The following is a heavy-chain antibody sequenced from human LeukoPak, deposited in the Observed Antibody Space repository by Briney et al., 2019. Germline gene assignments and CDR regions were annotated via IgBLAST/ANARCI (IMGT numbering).Heavy chain of an antibody. D-gene: IGHD3-22*01. J-gene: IGHJ6*02. CDR1: GGSISSYY. CDR2: IYSSGTI. Sequence: SETLSLTCTVSGGSISSYYWSWIRQPAGKGLEWIGRIYSSGTINYNPSLKSRVTMSVDTSKNQFSLKLSSVTAADTAVYYCARVPKVYYYDSYYGMDVWGQGTTVTVSS. CDR3: ARVPKVYYYDSYYGMDV. V-gene: IGHV4-4*07.